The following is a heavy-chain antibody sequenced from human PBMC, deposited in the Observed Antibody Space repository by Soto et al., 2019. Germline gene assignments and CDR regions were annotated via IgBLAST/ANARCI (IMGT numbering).Heavy chain of an antibody. V-gene: IGHV6-1*01. CDR3: AKGACSGGSCYFDY. CDR2: TYYRSKWYN. Sequence: PSQTLSLTCALSGDSVSSNTAAWNCIRQSPSRGLEWLGRTYYRSKWYNDYAVSVKSRITFNPDTSKNQFSLQLNSVTPEDTAVYYCAKGACSGGSCYFDYWGQGTLVTVS. J-gene: IGHJ4*02. D-gene: IGHD2-15*01. CDR1: GDSVSSNTAA.